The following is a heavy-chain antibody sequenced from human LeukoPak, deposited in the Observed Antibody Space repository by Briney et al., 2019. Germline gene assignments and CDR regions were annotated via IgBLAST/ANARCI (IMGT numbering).Heavy chain of an antibody. Sequence: SETLSLTCTVSGGSISSYYWSWIRQPPGKGLEWIGSIYYSGSTYYNPSLKSRVTISVDTSKNQFSLKLSSVTAADTAVYYCARGGTAMVPLDYWGQGTLVTVSS. D-gene: IGHD5-18*01. CDR2: IYYSGST. CDR3: ARGGTAMVPLDY. J-gene: IGHJ4*02. CDR1: GGSISSYY. V-gene: IGHV4-59*12.